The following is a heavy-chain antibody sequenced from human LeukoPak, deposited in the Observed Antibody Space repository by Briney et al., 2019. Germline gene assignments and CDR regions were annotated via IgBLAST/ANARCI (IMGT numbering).Heavy chain of an antibody. CDR3: ASSLAVRNVFDI. V-gene: IGHV1-18*01. Sequence: ASVKVSCKASGYTFTSYGTNWVRQAPGQGLEWMGWINTYNGNTNYAQKLQGRVTMTTDTSTSTAYMELRSLRSDDTAVYYCASSLAVRNVFDIWGQGTMVTVSS. CDR1: GYTFTSYG. D-gene: IGHD6-19*01. CDR2: INTYNGNT. J-gene: IGHJ3*02.